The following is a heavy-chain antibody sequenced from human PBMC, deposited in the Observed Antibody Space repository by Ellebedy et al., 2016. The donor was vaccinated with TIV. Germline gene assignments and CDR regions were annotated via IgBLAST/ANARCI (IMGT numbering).Heavy chain of an antibody. CDR3: AKDLDYYGSGGLDY. J-gene: IGHJ4*02. CDR1: GFTFSSYA. CDR2: ISGSGGST. D-gene: IGHD3-10*01. Sequence: GESLKISXAASGFTFSSYAMSWVRQAPGKGLEWVSAISGSGGSTYYADSVKGRFTISRDNSKNTLYLQMNSLRAEDTAVYYCAKDLDYYGSGGLDYWGQGTLVTVSS. V-gene: IGHV3-23*01.